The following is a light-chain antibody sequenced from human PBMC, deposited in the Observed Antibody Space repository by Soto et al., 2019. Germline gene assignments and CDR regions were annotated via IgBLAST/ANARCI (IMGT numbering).Light chain of an antibody. CDR1: QSVSSNY. CDR2: RAS. V-gene: IGKV3-20*01. J-gene: IGKJ1*01. Sequence: IVLTQSPGTLSLSPGERATLSCRAGQSVSSNYLAWYQQKPGRAPRLLIYRASTRAAGVSARISGSGSGTDFTLTITRLAREDFAVYYCQQYGNSPKTFGQGTKVDIK. CDR3: QQYGNSPKT.